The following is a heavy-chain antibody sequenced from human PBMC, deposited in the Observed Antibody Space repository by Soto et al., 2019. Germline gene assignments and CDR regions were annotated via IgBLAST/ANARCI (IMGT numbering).Heavy chain of an antibody. J-gene: IGHJ3*02. CDR2: FDPEDGET. Sequence: ASVKVSCKVSGYTLTELSMHWVRQAPGKGLEWMGGFDPEDGETIYAQKFQGRVTMTEDTSTDTAYMELSSLRSEDTAMYYCATLVGATFALDIWGQGTMVTVSS. D-gene: IGHD1-26*01. V-gene: IGHV1-24*01. CDR3: ATLVGATFALDI. CDR1: GYTLTELS.